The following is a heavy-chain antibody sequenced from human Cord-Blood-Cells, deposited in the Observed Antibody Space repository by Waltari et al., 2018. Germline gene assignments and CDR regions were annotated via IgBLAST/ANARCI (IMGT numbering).Heavy chain of an antibody. J-gene: IGHJ4*02. D-gene: IGHD3-3*01. CDR3: ARGAIFGVVIDY. CDR2: IETSGKT. V-gene: IGHV4-61*09. Sequence: QVQLQESGPGLVKPSQTLSLTCTVSGGSISSGSYYWSWIRQPAGKGLEWIGYIETSGKTDSTPSREVLVTISVDTSKNQFSVKLSAGTAADTAVDYCARGAIFGVVIDYWGQGTLVTVSS. CDR1: GGSISSGSYY.